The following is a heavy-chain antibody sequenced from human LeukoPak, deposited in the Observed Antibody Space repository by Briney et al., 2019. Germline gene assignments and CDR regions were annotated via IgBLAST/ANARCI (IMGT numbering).Heavy chain of an antibody. CDR1: GFTFSSYS. J-gene: IGHJ3*02. CDR2: ISSSSSCI. D-gene: IGHD3-3*01. CDR3: ARLELRFLEWLWLDAFDI. V-gene: IGHV3-21*01. Sequence: KTGGSLRLSCAAAGFTFSSYSMNWVRQAPGKGLEWVSSISSSSSCIYYADSVKGRFTISRDNAKNSLYLQMNSLRTEDTAVYYCARLELRFLEWLWLDAFDIWGQGTMVTVSS.